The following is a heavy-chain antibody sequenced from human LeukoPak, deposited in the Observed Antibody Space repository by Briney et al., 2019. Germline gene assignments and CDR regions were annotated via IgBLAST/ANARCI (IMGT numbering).Heavy chain of an antibody. D-gene: IGHD4-17*01. V-gene: IGHV1-46*01. Sequence: ASVKVSCKASGYTFTSYFMHWVRQAPGQGLEWMGIINPSGGSTSYAKKFQGSVTMTRDTSTSTVYMELSSLRSEDTAVYYCARVMGYGDYDGGGQRGYSNWFDPWGQGTLVTVSS. CDR3: ARVMGYGDYDGGGQRGYSNWFDP. CDR1: GYTFTSYF. CDR2: INPSGGST. J-gene: IGHJ5*02.